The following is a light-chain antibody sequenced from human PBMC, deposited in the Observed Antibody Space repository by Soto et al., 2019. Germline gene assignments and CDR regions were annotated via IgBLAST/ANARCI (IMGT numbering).Light chain of an antibody. CDR1: SSNIGAGYD. V-gene: IGLV1-40*01. CDR2: GAT. CDR3: QSFDSGLSGAL. Sequence: QSVLTQPPSVSVAPGQRVTISCTGSSSNIGAGYDVHWYQQHPGTAPRLLIYGATPRPSGVPERFSGSRSGSSASLTITGLQTEDESFYHCQSFDSGLSGALFGGGTKLTVL. J-gene: IGLJ2*01.